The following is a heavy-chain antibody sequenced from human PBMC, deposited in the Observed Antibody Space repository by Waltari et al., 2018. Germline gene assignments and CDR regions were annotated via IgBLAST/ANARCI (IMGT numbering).Heavy chain of an antibody. Sequence: QVQLVQSGAEVKKPGASVKVSCKASGYTFTGYYMHGVLQAPGQGLEWMGWINPNSGGTNYAQKFQGRVTMTRDTSISTAYMELSRLRSDDTAVYYCARAPGGLPYNWFDPWGQGTLVTVSS. CDR3: ARAPGGLPYNWFDP. D-gene: IGHD3-10*01. V-gene: IGHV1-2*02. J-gene: IGHJ5*02. CDR2: INPNSGGT. CDR1: GYTFTGYY.